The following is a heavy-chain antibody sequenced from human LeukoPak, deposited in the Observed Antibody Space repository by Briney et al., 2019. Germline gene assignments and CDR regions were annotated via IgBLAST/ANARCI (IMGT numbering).Heavy chain of an antibody. Sequence: PGGSLRLSCAASEFTFSRYAMSWVRQAPGQGLEWVSAVSGGGGSRYYADSVKGRFTISRDNSKNTLYLQMDSLRAEDTAVYHCARSKTTAAAGVGGTFDYWGQGTLVTVSS. CDR2: VSGGGGSR. V-gene: IGHV3-23*01. CDR1: EFTFSRYA. D-gene: IGHD6-13*01. J-gene: IGHJ4*02. CDR3: ARSKTTAAAGVGGTFDY.